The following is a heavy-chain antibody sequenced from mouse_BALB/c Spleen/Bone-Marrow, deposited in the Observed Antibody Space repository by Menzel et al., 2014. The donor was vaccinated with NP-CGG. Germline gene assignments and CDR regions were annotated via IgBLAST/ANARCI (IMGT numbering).Heavy chain of an antibody. CDR3: ASYRYGWYFDV. Sequence: EVQLQQSGAELVKPGASVKLSCTASGFNIKDAYLHWVKQRPKQGLDWIGRIDPAIFTKYDPKFQGKATITADISSNTAYLHLSSLTSEDTDVYYCASYRYGWYFDVWGAGTTVTVSS. CDR2: IDPAIFT. CDR1: GFNIKDAY. V-gene: IGHV14-3*02. D-gene: IGHD2-14*01. J-gene: IGHJ1*01.